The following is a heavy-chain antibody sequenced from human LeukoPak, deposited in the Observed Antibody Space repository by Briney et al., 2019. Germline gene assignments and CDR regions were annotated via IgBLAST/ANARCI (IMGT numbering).Heavy chain of an antibody. CDR3: ARDLYDSSGYYFSYYYYYYMDV. CDR2: IRYDGSNK. Sequence: GGSLRLSCAASGFTFSSYGMHWVRQAPGKGLEWVAFIRYDGSNKYYADSVKGRFTISRDNSKNTLYLQMNSLRAEDTAVYYCARDLYDSSGYYFSYYYYYYMDVWGKGTTVTVSS. D-gene: IGHD3-22*01. J-gene: IGHJ6*03. CDR1: GFTFSSYG. V-gene: IGHV3-30*02.